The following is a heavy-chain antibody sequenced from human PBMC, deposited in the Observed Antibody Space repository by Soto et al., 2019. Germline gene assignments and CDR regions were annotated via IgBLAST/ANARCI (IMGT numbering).Heavy chain of an antibody. V-gene: IGHV3-53*04. J-gene: IGHJ4*02. Sequence: EVQLVESGGGLVQPGGSLRLSCAASGFTVSSNYMSWVRQAPGTGLEWVSVIYSGGSTYYADSVKGRFTISRHNSKNTLYLQMNSLIGEDTAVSYCARVGGSSSWIDYWGQATLVTVSS. CDR2: IYSGGST. D-gene: IGHD6-13*01. CDR3: ARVGGSSSWIDY. CDR1: GFTVSSNY.